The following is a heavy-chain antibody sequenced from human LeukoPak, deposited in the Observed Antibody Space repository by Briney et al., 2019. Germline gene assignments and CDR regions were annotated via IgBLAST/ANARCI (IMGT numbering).Heavy chain of an antibody. CDR3: ARPKFMITFGGVIVGDAFDI. J-gene: IGHJ3*02. D-gene: IGHD3-16*02. CDR2: IYYSGST. Sequence: SETLSLTCTVSGGSISSSSYYWGWIRQPPGKGLEWIGSIYYSGSTYYNPSLKSRVTISVDTSKNQFSLKLSSVTAADTAVYYCARPKFMITFGGVIVGDAFDIWGQGTMVTVSS. V-gene: IGHV4-39*01. CDR1: GGSISSSSYY.